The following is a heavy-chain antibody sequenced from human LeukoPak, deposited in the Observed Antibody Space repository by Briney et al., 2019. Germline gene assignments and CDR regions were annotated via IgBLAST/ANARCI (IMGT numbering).Heavy chain of an antibody. V-gene: IGHV1-46*01. J-gene: IGHJ3*02. CDR2: INPSGGST. D-gene: IGHD2-15*01. CDR1: GGTFSSYA. CDR3: ARDLATLDAFDI. Sequence: ASVKVSCKASGGTFSSYAISWVRQAPGQGLEWMGIINPSGGSTSYAQKFQGRVTMTRDTSTSTVYMELSSLRSEDTAVYYCARDLATLDAFDIWGQGTMVTVSS.